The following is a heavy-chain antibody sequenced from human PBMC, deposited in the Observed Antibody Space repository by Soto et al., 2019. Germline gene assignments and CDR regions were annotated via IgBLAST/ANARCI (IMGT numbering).Heavy chain of an antibody. V-gene: IGHV4-30-4*01. Sequence: ASETLSLTCTVSGGSVTSDEDYWSWIRQSPGKGLEWIGYISNSGSTGYNPSLKTRLSMSVDRSKNQFTLRLTSLTAADTAVYYCARDKGAPGGLIDYWGRGTLVTVSS. CDR1: GGSVTSDEDY. D-gene: IGHD1-26*01. CDR3: ARDKGAPGGLIDY. J-gene: IGHJ4*02. CDR2: ISNSGST.